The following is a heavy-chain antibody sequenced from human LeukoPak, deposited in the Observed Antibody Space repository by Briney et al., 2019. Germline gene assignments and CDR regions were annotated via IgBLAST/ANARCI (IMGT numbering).Heavy chain of an antibody. Sequence: SETLSLTCTDSVGSFNGYSLTWIRQPPGKGLEWIGYISDSGSTNYNPSLKSRVTLSVDSSSTEFSLRLNSVTAADTAVYYCARGFRGAVTSNWIHLWGQGTRVTVSS. CDR2: ISDSGST. D-gene: IGHD4-17*01. J-gene: IGHJ5*02. CDR3: ARGFRGAVTSNWIHL. CDR1: VGSFNGYS. V-gene: IGHV4-59*01.